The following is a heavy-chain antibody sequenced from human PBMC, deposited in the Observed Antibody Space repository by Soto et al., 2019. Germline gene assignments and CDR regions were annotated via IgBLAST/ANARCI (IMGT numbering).Heavy chain of an antibody. J-gene: IGHJ4*02. CDR3: ASNAPYLSGWANRNDY. D-gene: IGHD6-19*01. CDR2: IYYTGSA. Sequence: QVQLQESGPGLVKPSETLSLTCTVSGVSISSSAYHWGWFRQPPGKGLEWIGTIYYTGSAHYSPSIKSRLTVSVDTSKNPFSLKGASVTAADTGLYYCASNAPYLSGWANRNDYWGQGTLVTVSS. V-gene: IGHV4-39*01. CDR1: GVSISSSAYH.